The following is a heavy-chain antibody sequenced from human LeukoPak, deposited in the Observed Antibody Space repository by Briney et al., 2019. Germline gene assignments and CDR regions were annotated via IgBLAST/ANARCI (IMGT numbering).Heavy chain of an antibody. CDR3: ARHSPAMVDYYYYYYMDV. CDR1: GGSISFTHYY. D-gene: IGHD5-18*01. J-gene: IGHJ6*03. CDR2: IYYSGST. Sequence: SETLSLTCTVSGGSISFTHYYWGWIRQPPGKGLEWIGTIYYSGSTYYNPSLKSRVTISVDTSKNHFSLKLSSVTAADTAVYYCARHSPAMVDYYYYYYMDVWGKGTTVTISS. V-gene: IGHV4-39*01.